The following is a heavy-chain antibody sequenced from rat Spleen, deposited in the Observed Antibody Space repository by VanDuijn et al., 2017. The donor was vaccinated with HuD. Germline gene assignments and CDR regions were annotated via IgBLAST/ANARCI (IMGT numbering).Heavy chain of an antibody. CDR3: TRDRILRSTGFDY. Sequence: EVQLVGSGGGSVQPGRSMKLSCAASGFIFSDYNMAWVRQAPKKGLEWVASISYDGSSTYYRDSVKGRFTVSRDNAKSSLYLQMDSLRSEDSATYYCTRDRILRSTGFDYWGQGVMVTVSS. CDR2: ISYDGSST. CDR1: GFIFSDYN. D-gene: IGHD1-6*01. V-gene: IGHV5-20*01. J-gene: IGHJ2*01.